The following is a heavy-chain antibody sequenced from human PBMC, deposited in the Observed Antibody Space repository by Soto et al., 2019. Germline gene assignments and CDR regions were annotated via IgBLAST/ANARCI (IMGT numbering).Heavy chain of an antibody. D-gene: IGHD2-15*01. V-gene: IGHV3-21*01. Sequence: EVQLVESGGGLVKPGGSLRLSCAASGFSFSDYSMNWVRQAPGKGLEWVSSISGSSSYIHYADSLKGRFTVSRDNAEKSLYLQMNSLRADDTAVYYCARDGAYCSGTGGRDYYHYMDVWGKGTTVTVSS. CDR2: ISGSSSYI. J-gene: IGHJ6*03. CDR3: ARDGAYCSGTGGRDYYHYMDV. CDR1: GFSFSDYS.